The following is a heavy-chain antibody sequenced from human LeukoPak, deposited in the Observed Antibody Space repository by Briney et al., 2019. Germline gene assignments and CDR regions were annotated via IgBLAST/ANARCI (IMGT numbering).Heavy chain of an antibody. V-gene: IGHV3-7*01. D-gene: IGHD2-21*02. CDR2: INLRGGAS. CDR1: GFSLSDYW. J-gene: IGHJ4*02. CDR3: AGWGLYNF. Sequence: GGSLRLSCAASGFSLSDYWMNWVRQAPGEWLEWVANINLRGGASLKVDSARGRFTFSRDNAKNSLCLQMSSLKVEDTAVYYRAGWGLYNFWGQGTLVTVSS.